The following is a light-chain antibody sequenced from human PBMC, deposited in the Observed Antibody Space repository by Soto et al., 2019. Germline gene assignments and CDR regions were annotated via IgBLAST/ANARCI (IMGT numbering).Light chain of an antibody. V-gene: IGKV1-5*03. Sequence: DIQMTQSPSTLSASVGDRVTITCRASQSISSWLAWYQQRPGRAPKLLIYKASNLEGGVPSRFSVSGSGTELTLTISSLHPDDFATYYCQQYYTYPWTFGTGTKVEIK. CDR3: QQYYTYPWT. J-gene: IGKJ1*01. CDR1: QSISSW. CDR2: KAS.